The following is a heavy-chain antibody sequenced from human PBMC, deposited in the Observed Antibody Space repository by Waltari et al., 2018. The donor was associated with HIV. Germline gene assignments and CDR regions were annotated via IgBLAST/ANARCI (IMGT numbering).Heavy chain of an antibody. Sequence: QVQLQESGPGLVKPSQTLSLTCTVSGGSINSGDYYWSWIRQPPGKGLEWIGYMYYSGSTYSNPSLKSRVTISVDTSKNQFSLKLSSVTAADTAVYYCARVKIVGNWFDPWGQGTLVTVSS. CDR3: ARVKIVGNWFDP. D-gene: IGHD1-26*01. CDR1: GGSINSGDYY. J-gene: IGHJ5*02. CDR2: MYYSGST. V-gene: IGHV4-30-4*01.